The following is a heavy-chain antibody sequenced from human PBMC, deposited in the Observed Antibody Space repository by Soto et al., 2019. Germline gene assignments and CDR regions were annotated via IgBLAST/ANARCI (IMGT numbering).Heavy chain of an antibody. D-gene: IGHD3-16*02. CDR2: IIPIFGTA. J-gene: IGHJ6*02. V-gene: IGHV1-69*01. CDR1: GGTFSSYA. CDR3: ARDDELSGAVHYYYYGMDV. Sequence: QVQLVQSGAEVKKPGSSVKVSCKASGGTFSSYAISWVRQAPGQGLEWMGGIIPIFGTANYAQKFQGRVTITADEPTSTAYMELSSLRSEDTAVYYCARDDELSGAVHYYYYGMDVWGQGTTVTVSS.